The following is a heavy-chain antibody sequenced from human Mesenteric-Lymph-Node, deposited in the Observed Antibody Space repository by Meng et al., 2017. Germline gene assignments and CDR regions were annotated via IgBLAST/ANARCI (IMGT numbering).Heavy chain of an antibody. V-gene: IGHV1-8*01. CDR3: ARGGDDGVDF. CDR1: GYTFNSLH. CDR2: MNPYNGDT. D-gene: IGHD5-24*01. Sequence: VQVVQSGAEVKMAGASLKVSCKTSGYTFNSLHINWVRQATGQGLEWMGWMNPYNGDTGFAQKFQGRLTLTSDTSMNTAYMELTSLTSEDTAVYYCARGGDDGVDFWGQGTLVTVSS. J-gene: IGHJ4*02.